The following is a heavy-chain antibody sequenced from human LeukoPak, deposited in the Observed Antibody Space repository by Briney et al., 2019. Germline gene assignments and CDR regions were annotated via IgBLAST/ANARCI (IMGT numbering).Heavy chain of an antibody. CDR3: ARAFATAYDFWSGYYTGLRAFDI. Sequence: PSETLSLTCTVSGGSISSGSYYWSWIRQPAGKGLEWIGRIYTSGSTNYNPSLKSRVTISVDTSKNQFSLKLSSVTAADTAVYYCARAFATAYDFWSGYYTGLRAFDIWGQGTMVTVSS. V-gene: IGHV4-61*02. J-gene: IGHJ3*02. CDR2: IYTSGST. D-gene: IGHD3-3*01. CDR1: GGSISSGSYY.